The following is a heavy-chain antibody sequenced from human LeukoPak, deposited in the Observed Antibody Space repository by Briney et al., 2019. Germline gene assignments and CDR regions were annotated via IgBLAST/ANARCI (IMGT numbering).Heavy chain of an antibody. Sequence: SETLSLTCTVSGGSMTNNTFYWGWIRQPPGKGLEWIGSIYHTGPTYYNPSLKSRVTISVDTSKNQFSLKLSSVTAADTAVYYCARVLVWFGQLQNWFDPWGPGTLVTVSS. V-gene: IGHV4-39*07. CDR1: GGSMTNNTFY. CDR2: IYHTGPT. CDR3: ARVLVWFGQLQNWFDP. J-gene: IGHJ5*02. D-gene: IGHD3-10*01.